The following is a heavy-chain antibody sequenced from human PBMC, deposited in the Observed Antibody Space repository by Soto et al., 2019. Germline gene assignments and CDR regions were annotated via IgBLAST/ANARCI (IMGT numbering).Heavy chain of an antibody. CDR2: IYYSGSI. CDR3: AKSLWDTSGWKTDY. CDR1: GDSISSLY. D-gene: IGHD6-19*01. J-gene: IGHJ4*02. Sequence: QVQLQESGPGLVKPSETLSLTCTVSGDSISSLYWSWIRQPPGKGLEWIGYIYYSGSINYNTSLKSRVTISVDPSKNQFSLRLSSVTAADTAVSYCAKSLWDTSGWKTDYWGQGTLVTVSS. V-gene: IGHV4-59*01.